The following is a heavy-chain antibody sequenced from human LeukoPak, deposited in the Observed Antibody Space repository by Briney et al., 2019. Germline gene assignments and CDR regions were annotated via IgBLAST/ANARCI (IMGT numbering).Heavy chain of an antibody. CDR3: ARDSVAAAESD. CDR1: GFTFSSHG. D-gene: IGHD6-13*01. V-gene: IGHV3-21*01. J-gene: IGHJ4*02. Sequence: GGSLRLSCAASGFTFSSHGMNWVRQAPGKGLEWVSSISSSSSYIYYADSVKGRFTISRDNAKNSLYLQMNRLRAEDTAVYYCARDSVAAAESDWGQGTLVTVSS. CDR2: ISSSSSYI.